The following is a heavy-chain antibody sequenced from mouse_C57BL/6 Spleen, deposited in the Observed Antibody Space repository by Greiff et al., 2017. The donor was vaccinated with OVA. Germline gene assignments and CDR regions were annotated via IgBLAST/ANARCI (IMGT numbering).Heavy chain of an antibody. CDR1: GYAFSSSW. V-gene: IGHV1-82*01. CDR2: IYPGDGDT. Sequence: VQLQQSGPELVKPGASVKISCKASGYAFSSSWMNWVKQRPGKGLEWIGRIYPGDGDTNYNGKFKGKATLTVDRSSSTAYMQLSSLTSEDSAVYYCARGYYRGAMDYWGQGTSVTVSS. J-gene: IGHJ4*01. D-gene: IGHD2-14*01. CDR3: ARGYYRGAMDY.